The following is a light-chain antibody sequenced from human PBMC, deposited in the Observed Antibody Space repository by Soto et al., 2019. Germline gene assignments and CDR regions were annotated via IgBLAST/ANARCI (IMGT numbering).Light chain of an antibody. J-gene: IGKJ1*01. CDR2: GAS. Sequence: EIMLTQSPGTLSLSPGERATLSCRASQSVSSSFLAWYQQKPGQAPRLLIYGASIRATGIPDRFSGSGSGTDFTLTISRLEPEAFAMYVCQHYGTSLWTFGQRTKVDIK. V-gene: IGKV3-20*01. CDR1: QSVSSSF. CDR3: QHYGTSLWT.